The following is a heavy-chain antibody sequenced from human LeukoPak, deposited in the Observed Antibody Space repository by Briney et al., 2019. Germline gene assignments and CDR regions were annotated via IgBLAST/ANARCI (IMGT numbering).Heavy chain of an antibody. D-gene: IGHD3/OR15-3a*01. CDR2: IKQDGSEK. J-gene: IGHJ4*02. CDR1: GFTFGDTW. V-gene: IGHV3-7*03. Sequence: GGSLRLSCAASGFTFGDTWMNWVRQVPGQGLEWVANIKQDGSEKFSVASVKGRFTISRDNGKSSLYLQMNSLRAEDTALYYCATSYDMGWLIGYWGQGTLVTVSS. CDR3: ATSYDMGWLIGY.